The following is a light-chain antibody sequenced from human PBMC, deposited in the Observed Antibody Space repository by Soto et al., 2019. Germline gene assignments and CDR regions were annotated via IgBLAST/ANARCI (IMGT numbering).Light chain of an antibody. J-gene: IGKJ1*01. CDR2: SAS. V-gene: IGKV1-17*01. CDR3: LQHYSFPRT. Sequence: DIQMTQSPPHLSASVGDRVTITCRASQGITNALGWYQQKPGKAPKRLIYSASSLQSGVPSRFSGRRSGTEFILTISSLQPEDFVTYYCLQHYSFPRTFGQGTTVEIK. CDR1: QGITNA.